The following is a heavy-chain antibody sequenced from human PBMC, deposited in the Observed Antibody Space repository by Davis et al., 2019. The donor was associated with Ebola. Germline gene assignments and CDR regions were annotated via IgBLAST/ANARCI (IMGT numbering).Heavy chain of an antibody. V-gene: IGHV4-34*01. CDR2: INHSGST. CDR3: ARRRRVYYGMDV. J-gene: IGHJ6*02. Sequence: SETLSLTCAVYGGSFSGYSCSWIRQPPGKGLERIGEINHSGSTNYNPSLKSRVTISVDTSKNQFSLKLSSVTAADTAVYYCARRRRVYYGMDVWGQGTTVTVSS. CDR1: GGSFSGYS.